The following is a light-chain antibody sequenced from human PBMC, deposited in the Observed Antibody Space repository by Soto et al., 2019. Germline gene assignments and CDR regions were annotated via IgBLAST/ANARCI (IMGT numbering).Light chain of an antibody. CDR1: QTISSC. Sequence: DIQLTQSPSTLSASVGDRVTITCRASQTISSCLAWYQQQPGNAPQVLIYDASSLESGLPSRFIGSGSGTEFSLTISSMKPDDFATDDCQQLNSYPPFDPGTKVDIK. J-gene: IGKJ3*01. CDR2: DAS. CDR3: QQLNSYPP. V-gene: IGKV1-5*01.